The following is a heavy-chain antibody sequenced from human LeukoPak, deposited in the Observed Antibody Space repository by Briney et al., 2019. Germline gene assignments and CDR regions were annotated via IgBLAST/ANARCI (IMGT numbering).Heavy chain of an antibody. CDR1: GFTFSSYA. V-gene: IGHV3-23*01. D-gene: IGHD6-19*01. CDR3: VKDPRAGSGWYFDY. J-gene: IGHJ4*02. CDR2: ISGSGGST. Sequence: GGSLRLSCAASGFTFSSYAMSWVRQAPGKGLEWVSAISGSGGSTYYADSVKGRFTISRDNSKNTLYLQMNSLRAEDTAVYYCVKDPRAGSGWYFDYWGQGTLVTVSS.